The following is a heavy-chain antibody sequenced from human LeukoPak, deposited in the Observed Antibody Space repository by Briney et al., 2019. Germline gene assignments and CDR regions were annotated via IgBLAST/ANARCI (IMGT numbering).Heavy chain of an antibody. D-gene: IGHD1-26*01. V-gene: IGHV4-4*07. J-gene: IGHJ5*02. CDR3: ARMISSGSYLAWFDP. Sequence: SETLSLTCTVSGGSISSYYWSWIRQPAGKGLDWIGRIYTSGSTNYNPSLKSRVTMSVDTSKNQFSLKLSSLTATDTAVYYCARMISSGSYLAWFDPWGQGTLVTVSS. CDR1: GGSISSYY. CDR2: IYTSGST.